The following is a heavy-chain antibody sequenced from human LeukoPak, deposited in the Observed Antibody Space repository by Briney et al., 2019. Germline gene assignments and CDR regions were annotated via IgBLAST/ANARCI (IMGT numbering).Heavy chain of an antibody. J-gene: IGHJ4*02. CDR1: GYTFTGYY. CDR3: ARYVMGLDF. CDR2: INPNSGGT. D-gene: IGHD2-8*01. V-gene: IGHV1-2*02. Sequence: ASVKVSCKASGYTFTGYYVHWVRQAPGQGLEWMGWINPNSGGTNYAQKFQGRVTMTRDTSISTAYMELSRVRSDDTAVYYCARYVMGLDFWGQGTLVTVSS.